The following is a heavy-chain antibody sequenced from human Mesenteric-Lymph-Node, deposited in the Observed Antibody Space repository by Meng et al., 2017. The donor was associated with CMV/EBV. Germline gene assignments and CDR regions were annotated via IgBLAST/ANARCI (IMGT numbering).Heavy chain of an antibody. CDR3: ARGLNWFDP. Sequence: SETLSLTCTVSGGSISSDKYYWSWIRQPPGKGLEWIGEINHSGSTNYNPSLKSRVTISVDTSKNQFSLKLSSVTAADTAVYYCARGLNWFDPWGQGTLVTVSS. CDR1: GGSISSDKYY. CDR2: INHSGST. J-gene: IGHJ5*02. V-gene: IGHV4-39*07.